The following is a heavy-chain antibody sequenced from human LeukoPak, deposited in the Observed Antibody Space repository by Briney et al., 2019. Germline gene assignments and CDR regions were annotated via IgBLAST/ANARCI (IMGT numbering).Heavy chain of an antibody. J-gene: IGHJ4*02. CDR2: INTRSYI. V-gene: IGHV3-21*01. CDR3: AREGGYCYGASCRFFDS. CDR1: GFTFSSYS. Sequence: PGGSLRLSCAASGFTFSSYSMNWVRQAPGKGLEWVSSINTRSYIYSADSVKGRFTISRHNDKNSVYLQMNSLRAEDTAVYYCAREGGYCYGASCRFFDSWGQGTLLTVSS. D-gene: IGHD2-15*01.